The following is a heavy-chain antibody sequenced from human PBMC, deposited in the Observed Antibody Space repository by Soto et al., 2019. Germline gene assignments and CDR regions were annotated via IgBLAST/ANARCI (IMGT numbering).Heavy chain of an antibody. V-gene: IGHV4-28*03. D-gene: IGHD1-20*01. CDR1: GVSINSNYF. CDR2: IYYSGNA. Sequence: PSETLSLTYAVSGVSINSNYFWGWIRQPPGRGLEWIGRIYYSGNAYYNPSLQSRVTMSVDMSKNQVSLELSSATAADTAVYYCVRGTDLYKCDFWGQGTLVTVSS. J-gene: IGHJ4*02. CDR3: VRGTDLYKCDF.